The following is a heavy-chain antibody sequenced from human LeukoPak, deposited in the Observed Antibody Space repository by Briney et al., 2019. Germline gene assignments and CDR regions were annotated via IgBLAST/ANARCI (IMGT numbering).Heavy chain of an antibody. D-gene: IGHD5-18*01. J-gene: IGHJ5*02. V-gene: IGHV4-61*02. CDR1: GGSISSGSYY. CDR2: IYTSGST. CDR3: ARVLRYGWFDP. Sequence: PSQTLSLTCTVSGGSISSGSYYWSWIRQPAGKGLEWIGRIYTSGSTNYNPSLKSRVTISVDTSKNQFSLKLSSVTAADTAVYYCARVLRYGWFDPWGQGTLVTVSS.